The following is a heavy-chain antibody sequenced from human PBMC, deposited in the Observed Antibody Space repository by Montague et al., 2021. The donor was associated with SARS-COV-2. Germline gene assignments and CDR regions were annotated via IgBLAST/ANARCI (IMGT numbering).Heavy chain of an antibody. Sequence: PALVKPTQTLTLTCAFSGFPLNTSGVGVGWIRQPPGRALEWLALIYWDDDKTYSPSLKSRLTITKDTSKNQVVLSMTHMDAVDTATYYCAYRQKYGSGSYRWFDPWGQGTLVTVSS. V-gene: IGHV2-5*02. CDR2: IYWDDDK. J-gene: IGHJ5*02. D-gene: IGHD3-10*01. CDR3: AYRQKYGSGSYRWFDP. CDR1: GFPLNTSGVG.